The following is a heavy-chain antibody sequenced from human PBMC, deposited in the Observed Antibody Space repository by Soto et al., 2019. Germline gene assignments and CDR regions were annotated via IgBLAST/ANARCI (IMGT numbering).Heavy chain of an antibody. CDR1: GYTFTGDY. J-gene: IGHJ4*02. V-gene: IGHV1-3*01. CDR2: INAGSGGT. CDR3: ARVPGPQSSGWYPY. Sequence: ASVKVSCQGSGYTFTGDYMDWVRQAPGQGLEWMGWINAGSGGTKYSQKFQGRVTITRDTSASTAYMELSSLRSEDTAVYYCARVPGPQSSGWYPYWGQGTLVTVSS. D-gene: IGHD6-19*01.